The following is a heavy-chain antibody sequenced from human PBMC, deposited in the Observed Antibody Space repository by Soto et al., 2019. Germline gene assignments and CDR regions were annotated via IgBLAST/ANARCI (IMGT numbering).Heavy chain of an antibody. D-gene: IGHD3-22*01. J-gene: IGHJ4*02. CDR3: ARVGQKYDSSGYTLPFDY. CDR1: GGSFSGYY. Sequence: SETLSLTCAVYGGSFSGYYWSWIRQPPGKGLEWIGEINHSGSTNYNPSLKSRVTISVDTSKNQFSLKLSSVTAADTAVYYCARVGQKYDSSGYTLPFDYWGQGTLVTVSS. CDR2: INHSGST. V-gene: IGHV4-34*01.